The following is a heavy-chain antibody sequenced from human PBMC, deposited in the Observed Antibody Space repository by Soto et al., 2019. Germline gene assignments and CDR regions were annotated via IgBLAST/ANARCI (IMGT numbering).Heavy chain of an antibody. Sequence: TLSLTCSVYGGSFSGYYWSWIRQPPGKGLGWIGEINHSGSTSYNPXXKGRVTIXXDTSKDQFFLXLSSVXASDTAVYYCARSMTHYYMDVWRKGTTVTVSS. V-gene: IGHV4-34*01. CDR3: ARSMTHYYMDV. D-gene: IGHD2-21*01. CDR2: INHSGST. CDR1: GGSFSGYY. J-gene: IGHJ6*03.